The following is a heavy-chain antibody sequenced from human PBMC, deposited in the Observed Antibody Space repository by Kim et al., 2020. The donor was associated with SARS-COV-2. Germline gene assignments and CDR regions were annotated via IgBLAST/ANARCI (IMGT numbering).Heavy chain of an antibody. CDR3: ARARVTRVRGVIIKDWFDP. J-gene: IGHJ5*02. Sequence: GGSLRLSCAASGFTFSDYYMSWIRQAPGKGLEWVSYISSSSSYTNYADSVKGRFTISRDNAKNSLYLQMNSLRAEDTAVYYCARARVTRVRGVIIKDWFDPWGQGTLVTVSS. CDR1: GFTFSDYY. V-gene: IGHV3-11*05. D-gene: IGHD3-10*01. CDR2: ISSSSSYT.